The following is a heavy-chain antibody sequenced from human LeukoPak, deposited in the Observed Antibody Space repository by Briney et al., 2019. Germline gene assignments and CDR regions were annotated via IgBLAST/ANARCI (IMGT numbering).Heavy chain of an antibody. CDR2: ISGSGGST. J-gene: IGHJ4*02. CDR1: GFTFSSYA. CDR3: AKASPVLRYFDWDFDY. Sequence: GSLRLSCAASGFTFSSYAMSWVRQAPGKGLEWVSAISGSGGSTYYADSVKGRFTISRDNSKNTLYLQMNSLRAEDTAVYYCAKASPVLRYFDWDFDYWGQGTLVTVSS. D-gene: IGHD3-9*01. V-gene: IGHV3-23*01.